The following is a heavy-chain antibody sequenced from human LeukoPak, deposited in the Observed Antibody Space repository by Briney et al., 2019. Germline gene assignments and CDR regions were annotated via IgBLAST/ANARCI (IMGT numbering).Heavy chain of an antibody. CDR3: ARASNYYDSSGYRSFDP. CDR2: IYPGDSDT. J-gene: IGHJ5*02. CDR1: GYSFTSYW. V-gene: IGHV5-51*01. D-gene: IGHD3-22*01. Sequence: RGESLKISCKGSGYSFTSYWIGWVRQMPGKGLEWMGIIYPGDSDTRYSPSFQGQVTISADKSISTAYLQWSSLKAPDTAMYYCARASNYYDSSGYRSFDPWGQGTLVTVSS.